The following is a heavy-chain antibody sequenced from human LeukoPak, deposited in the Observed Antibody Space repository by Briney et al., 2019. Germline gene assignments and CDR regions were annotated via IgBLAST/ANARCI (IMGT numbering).Heavy chain of an antibody. CDR1: GDSISSYY. CDR2: VYYSGST. Sequence: SETLSLTCTVSGDSISSYYWTWIRQAPGKGLEWIGYVYYSGSTNYNPSLKCRVTISVDTSKNQFSLRLTSVTAADTAVYYCARDNWTGAHYYYFMDVWGKGTTVAVSS. CDR3: ARDNWTGAHYYYFMDV. V-gene: IGHV4-59*01. D-gene: IGHD1-20*01. J-gene: IGHJ6*03.